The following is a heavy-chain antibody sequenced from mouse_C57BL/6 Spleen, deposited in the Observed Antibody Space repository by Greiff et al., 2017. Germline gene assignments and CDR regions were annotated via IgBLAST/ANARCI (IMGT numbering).Heavy chain of an antibody. D-gene: IGHD2-10*01. Sequence: EVQLVESEGGLVQPGSSMKLSCTASGFTFSDYYMAWVRQVPEKGLEWVANINYDGSSTYYLDSLKSRFIISRDKAKNILYLQMSSLKSEDTATYYCARSFYGKGGYFDVWGTGTTVTVSS. CDR1: GFTFSDYY. CDR3: ARSFYGKGGYFDV. CDR2: INYDGSST. V-gene: IGHV5-16*01. J-gene: IGHJ1*03.